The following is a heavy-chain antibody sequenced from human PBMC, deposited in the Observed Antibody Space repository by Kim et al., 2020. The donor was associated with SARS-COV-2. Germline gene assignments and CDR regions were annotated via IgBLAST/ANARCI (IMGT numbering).Heavy chain of an antibody. CDR2: ISGIGGST. J-gene: IGHJ4*02. D-gene: IGHD5-18*01. Sequence: GGSLRLSCAASGFTFSSYAMSWVRQAPGKGLEWVSAISGIGGSTYYADSVKGRFTISRDNSQNTLYLQMNSLRAEDTAVYYCAKEGYSYGYPLYYFDYWGQGTLVTVSS. V-gene: IGHV3-23*01. CDR3: AKEGYSYGYPLYYFDY. CDR1: GFTFSSYA.